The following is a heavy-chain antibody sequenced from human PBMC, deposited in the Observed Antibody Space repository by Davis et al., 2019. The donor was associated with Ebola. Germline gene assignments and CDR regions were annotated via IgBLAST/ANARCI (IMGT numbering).Heavy chain of an antibody. CDR3: LIPDYECRRGNLFRYYYYGMDV. CDR1: GGSISSGGYY. CDR2: IYYSGST. Sequence: SETLSLTCTVSGGSISSGGYYWSWIRQHPGKGLEGIGYIYYSGSTYYNPSLKSRVTISVDTSKNQFSLQLNSVTPEDTAVYYCLIPDYECRRGNLFRYYYYGMDVWGQGTTVTVSS. V-gene: IGHV4-31*03. J-gene: IGHJ6*02. D-gene: IGHD2-21*01.